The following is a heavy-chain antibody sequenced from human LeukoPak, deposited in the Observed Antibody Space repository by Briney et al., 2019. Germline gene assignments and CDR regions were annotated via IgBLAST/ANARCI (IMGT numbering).Heavy chain of an antibody. CDR1: GFTFDDYA. CDR3: AKDRPKSY. Sequence: GGSLRLSCASSGFTFDDYAIHWVGQPPGQGLEWVSLISGDGGSTYYADSVKGRFTISRDNSKNSVYPQMNSLRSEDTALYYCAKDRPKSYWGQGTLVTVSS. V-gene: IGHV3-43*02. CDR2: ISGDGGST. J-gene: IGHJ4*02.